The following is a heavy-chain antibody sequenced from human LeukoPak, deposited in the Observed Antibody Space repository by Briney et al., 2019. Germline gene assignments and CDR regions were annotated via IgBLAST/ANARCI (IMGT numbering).Heavy chain of an antibody. CDR2: ISSSGSTI. CDR3: ARDGVAGPFDY. CDR1: GFTFSSYE. Sequence: GGSLRLSCAASGFTFSSYEMNWVRQAPGKGLEWVSYISSSGSTIYCADSVKGRFTISRDNAKNSLYLQMNSLRAEDTAVYYCARDGVAGPFDYWGQGTLVTVSS. V-gene: IGHV3-48*03. D-gene: IGHD6-19*01. J-gene: IGHJ4*02.